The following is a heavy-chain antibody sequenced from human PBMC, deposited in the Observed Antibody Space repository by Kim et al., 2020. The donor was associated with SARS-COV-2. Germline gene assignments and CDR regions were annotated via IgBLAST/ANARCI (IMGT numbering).Heavy chain of an antibody. V-gene: IGHV4-34*01. CDR3: SRDCSSTGHFDY. J-gene: IGHJ4*02. D-gene: IGHD2-2*01. Sequence: SETLSLTCAVYGGSFSGYYWSWIRQPPGKGLEWIGEINHSGSTNYNPSLKSRVTISVDTSKNQFSLKLSSVTAADTAVYYCSRDCSSTGHFDYWGQGTLV. CDR2: INHSGST. CDR1: GGSFSGYY.